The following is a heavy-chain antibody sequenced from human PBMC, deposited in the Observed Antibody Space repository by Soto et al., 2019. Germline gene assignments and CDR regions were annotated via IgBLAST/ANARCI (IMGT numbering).Heavy chain of an antibody. CDR2: IDPSDSYT. CDR1: GYSFTSYW. J-gene: IGHJ6*02. Sequence: GESLKISCKGSGYSFTSYWISWVRQMPGKGLEWMGRIDPSDSYTNYSPSFQGHVTISADKSISTAYLQWSSLKASDTAMYYCARPLTPLGYCSGGSCYQDYYYYGMDVWGQGTTVTVSS. V-gene: IGHV5-10-1*01. D-gene: IGHD2-15*01. CDR3: ARPLTPLGYCSGGSCYQDYYYYGMDV.